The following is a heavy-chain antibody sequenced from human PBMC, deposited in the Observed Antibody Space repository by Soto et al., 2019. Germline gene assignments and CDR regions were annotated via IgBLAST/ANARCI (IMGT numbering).Heavy chain of an antibody. D-gene: IGHD2-15*01. CDR1: GSNFTSYI. CDR3: ARGVGVPVMDY. Sequence: QVQVVQPGGEVNKLGASVKVFCNPSGSNFTSYIISWVRQAPGQGLEWMGWVSTHYGNTKYAQKFEGRVSMTAETATNTAYMELRSLRSDDTAIYYCARGVGVPVMDYWGQGTLLTVSS. CDR2: VSTHYGNT. V-gene: IGHV1-18*04. J-gene: IGHJ4*02.